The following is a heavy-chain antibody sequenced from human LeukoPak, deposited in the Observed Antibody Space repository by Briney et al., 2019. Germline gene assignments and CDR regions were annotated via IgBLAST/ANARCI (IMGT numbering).Heavy chain of an antibody. CDR3: ARDFPGVFDY. V-gene: IGHV3-30*03. CDR1: GFSFSSFG. J-gene: IGHJ4*02. CDR2: ISYDGSNK. Sequence: GGSLRLSCAASGFSFSSFGMNWVRQAPGKGLEWVAVISYDGSNKYYADSVKGRFTISRDNSKNTLYLQMNSLRAEDTAVYYCARDFPGVFDYWGQGTLVTVSS.